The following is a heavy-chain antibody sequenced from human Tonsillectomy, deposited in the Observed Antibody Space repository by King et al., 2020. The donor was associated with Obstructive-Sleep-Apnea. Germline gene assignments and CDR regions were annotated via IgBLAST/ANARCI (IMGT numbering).Heavy chain of an antibody. CDR1: GYTFTSYA. CDR2: INTNTGNP. V-gene: IGHV7-4-1*02. Sequence: VQLVQSGSELKKPGASVMISCKASGYTFTSYAMNWVRQAPGQGLEWMGWINTNTGNPTYVQGFTGRFVFSLDTSVSTAYLQISSLNAEDTAVYYCARDSYYDTSGYQYYFDYWGQGTLVTVSS. CDR3: ARDSYYDTSGYQYYFDY. J-gene: IGHJ4*02. D-gene: IGHD3-22*01.